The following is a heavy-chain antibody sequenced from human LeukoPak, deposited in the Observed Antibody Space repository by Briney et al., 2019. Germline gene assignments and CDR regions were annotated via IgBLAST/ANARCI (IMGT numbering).Heavy chain of an antibody. CDR3: ARAARTGTWRSPLFDY. J-gene: IGHJ4*02. Sequence: AXVKVSCKASGYTFTGYYMRWVRQAPGQGLEWMGWINPNSGGTNYAQKFQGRVTITRDTSISTAYMELSRLRSDDTAVYYCARAARTGTWRSPLFDYWGQGTLVTVSS. CDR2: INPNSGGT. CDR1: GYTFTGYY. D-gene: IGHD1-7*01. V-gene: IGHV1-2*02.